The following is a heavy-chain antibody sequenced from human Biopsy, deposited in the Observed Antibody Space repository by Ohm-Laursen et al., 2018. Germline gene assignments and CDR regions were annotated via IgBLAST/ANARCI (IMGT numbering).Heavy chain of an antibody. CDR3: ATKLAGYFHH. J-gene: IGHJ1*01. CDR2: IIPLIGLT. Sequence: SVKVSCKAYGYTFTDYSLHWVRQAPGQGLECMGRIIPLIGLTNYAQKFQGRVTITADKFTNTVYMELSSLRSDDTAVYYCATKLAGYFHHWGQGTLVIVSS. V-gene: IGHV1-69*02. CDR1: GYTFTDYS.